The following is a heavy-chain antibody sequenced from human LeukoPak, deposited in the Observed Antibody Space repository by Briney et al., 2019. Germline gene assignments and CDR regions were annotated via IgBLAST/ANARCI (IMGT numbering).Heavy chain of an antibody. CDR2: TSSSDAGT. CDR3: ARAQTYGDYRLLLDY. J-gene: IGHJ4*02. D-gene: IGHD4-17*01. Sequence: GGSLRLSCAASGFTLSTYAMSWVRQTPGKGLEWVAATSSSDAGTYHADSVRGRFTISRDNSKNTLYLQMNSLRAEDAAVYFCARAQTYGDYRLLLDYWGQGTLVTVSS. V-gene: IGHV3-23*01. CDR1: GFTLSTYA.